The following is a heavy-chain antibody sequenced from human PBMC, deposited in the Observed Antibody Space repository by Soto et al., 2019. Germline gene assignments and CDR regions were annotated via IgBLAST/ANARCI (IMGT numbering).Heavy chain of an antibody. V-gene: IGHV1-18*01. D-gene: IGHD1-1*01. J-gene: IGHJ4*02. Sequence: QVHLVQSGAEVKKPGASVKVSCKGSGYTFTSYGITWVRQAPGQGLEWMGWISDHNGNTDYAQKLQGRVTGTRGTSTSTAYMELRSLRSDDTAVYYCARWRYGDYWGQGALVTVSS. CDR2: ISDHNGNT. CDR1: GYTFTSYG. CDR3: ARWRYGDY.